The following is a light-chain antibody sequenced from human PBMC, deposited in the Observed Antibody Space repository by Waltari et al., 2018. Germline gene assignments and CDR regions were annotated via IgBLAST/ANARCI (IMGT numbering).Light chain of an antibody. CDR3: QQYNSYSFT. J-gene: IGKJ3*01. CDR2: KAS. V-gene: IGKV1-5*03. CDR1: QTIGNW. Sequence: DIQMTQSPSPLSASVGARVTITCRASQTIGNWLAWYQQKPGKAPKLLIYKASSLQSGVPSRFSGSGSGTEVTLTISSLQPDDFATYYCQQYNSYSFTFGPGTTVDIK.